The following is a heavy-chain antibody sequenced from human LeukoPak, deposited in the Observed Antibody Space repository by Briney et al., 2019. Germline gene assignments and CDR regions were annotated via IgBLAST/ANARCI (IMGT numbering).Heavy chain of an antibody. V-gene: IGHV1-46*01. CDR2: INPDGGST. J-gene: IGHJ4*02. D-gene: IGHD3-10*02. CDR1: GYTFTSYW. Sequence: ASVKVSCKASGYTFTSYWIQWVRQAPGQGLEWMGLINPDGGSTAYAHRFQGRVTMTRDTSTSTVYMDFSSLISEDTALYYCARDPRNGSTMLDYWGQGTLVTVSS. CDR3: ARDPRNGSTMLDY.